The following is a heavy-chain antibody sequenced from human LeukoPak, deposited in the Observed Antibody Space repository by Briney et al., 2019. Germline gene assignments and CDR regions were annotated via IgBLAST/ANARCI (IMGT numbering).Heavy chain of an antibody. V-gene: IGHV4-39*07. CDR2: IYYSGST. CDR1: GGSISSSSYY. J-gene: IGHJ4*02. CDR3: ARGGTTVTTSGFDY. D-gene: IGHD4-17*01. Sequence: SETLSLTCTVSGGSISSSSYYWGWIRQPPGKGLEWLGSIYYSGSTYYNPSLKSRVTISVDTSKNQFSLKLSSVTAADTAVYYCARGGTTVTTSGFDYWGQGTLVTVSS.